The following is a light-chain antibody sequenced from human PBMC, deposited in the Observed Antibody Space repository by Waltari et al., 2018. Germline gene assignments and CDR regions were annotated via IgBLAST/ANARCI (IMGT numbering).Light chain of an antibody. J-gene: IGLJ2*01. Sequence: QSVLTQPPSLSGAPGQRVTISCSGRSSNIGAGYPLHWYQQFPGTAPKLIIHDDKDRPSGVPDRFSGSTSGTSATLAITDLQAEDEASYYCQSFDRGLSEYVFGGGTQVTVL. CDR1: SSNIGAGYP. CDR3: QSFDRGLSEYV. V-gene: IGLV1-40*01. CDR2: DDK.